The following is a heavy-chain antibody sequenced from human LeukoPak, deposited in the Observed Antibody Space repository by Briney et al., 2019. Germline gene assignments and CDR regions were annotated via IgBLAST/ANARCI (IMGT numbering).Heavy chain of an antibody. J-gene: IGHJ4*02. V-gene: IGHV3-64*01. CDR1: GFTFSSYA. D-gene: IGHD4-23*01. CDR2: ISSSGDST. Sequence: GGSLRLSCAASGFTFSSYAMHWVRQAPGKGLEYVSAISSSGDSTYYANSVSGRITIYRDNSKNTVYLQRGSLRGEETGVYYVASSYGSNKILFEYWGQGTLVTVSS. CDR3: ASSYGSNKILFEY.